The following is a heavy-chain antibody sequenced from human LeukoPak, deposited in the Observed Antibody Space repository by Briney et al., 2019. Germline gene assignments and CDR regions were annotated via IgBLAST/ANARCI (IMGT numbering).Heavy chain of an antibody. D-gene: IGHD3-22*01. CDR2: ISGSGGST. CDR3: APTYYYDSSGHGPNGEVGY. J-gene: IGHJ4*02. Sequence: GGSLRLSCAASGFTFSSYAMSWVRQAPGKGLEWVSAISGSGGSTYYADSVKGRFTISRDNYKNTLYLQINSLRAGDTAVYYWAPTYYYDSSGHGPNGEVGYWGQGTLVTVSS. V-gene: IGHV3-23*01. CDR1: GFTFSSYA.